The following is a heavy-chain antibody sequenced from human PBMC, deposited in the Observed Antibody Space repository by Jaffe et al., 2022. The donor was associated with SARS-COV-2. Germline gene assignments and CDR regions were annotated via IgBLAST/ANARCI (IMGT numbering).Heavy chain of an antibody. CDR3: ARGATTVTKVGRFDP. J-gene: IGHJ5*02. D-gene: IGHD4-17*01. Sequence: QVQLVQSGAEVKKPGSSVKVSCKASGGTFSSYTISWVRQAPGQGLEWMGRIIPILGIANYAQKFQGRVTITADKSTSTAYMELSSLRSEDTAVYYCARGATTVTKVGRFDPWGQGTLVTVSS. V-gene: IGHV1-69*02. CDR2: IIPILGIA. CDR1: GGTFSSYT.